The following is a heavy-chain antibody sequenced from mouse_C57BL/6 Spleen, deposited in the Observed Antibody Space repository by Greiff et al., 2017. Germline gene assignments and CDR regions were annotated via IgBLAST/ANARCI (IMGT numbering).Heavy chain of an antibody. V-gene: IGHV5-6*01. J-gene: IGHJ3*01. CDR2: ISSGGSYT. Sequence: EVQVVESGGDLVKPGGSLKLSCAASGFTFSSYGMSWVRQTPDKRLEWVATISSGGSYTYYPDSVKGRFTISRDNAKNTLYLQMSSLKSEDTALYYCARHEGDWGQGTRVTVSA. CDR1: GFTFSSYG. CDR3: ARHEGD.